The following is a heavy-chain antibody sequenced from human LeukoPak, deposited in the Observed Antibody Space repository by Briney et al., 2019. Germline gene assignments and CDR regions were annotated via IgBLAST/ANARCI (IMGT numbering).Heavy chain of an antibody. J-gene: IGHJ3*02. CDR2: IYPGDSDT. V-gene: IGHV5-51*01. CDR1: GYSFTSYW. CDR3: ARRMATVVKGGAAFDI. D-gene: IGHD4-23*01. Sequence: GESLKISCEGSGYSFTSYWIGWVRQMPGKGLEWMGIIYPGDSDTRYSPSFQGQVTISADKSISTAYLQWSSLKASDTAMYYCARRMATVVKGGAAFDIWGQGTMVTVSS.